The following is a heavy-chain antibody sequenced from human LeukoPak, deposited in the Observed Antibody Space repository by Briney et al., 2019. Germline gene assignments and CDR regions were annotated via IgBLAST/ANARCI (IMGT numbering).Heavy chain of an antibody. CDR2: IIPIFGTI. CDR3: VLRWATLQPIHFVF. V-gene: IGHV1-69*13. Sequence: ASVKVSCKASGDTFSSYSISWVRQAPGQGLEWMGGIIPIFGTINYAQRFQDRLTTSVDEFMTTAFMDLRSLRSEDTAIYYCVLRWATLQPIHFVFWGQGTLVTVSS. D-gene: IGHD2-15*01. J-gene: IGHJ4*02. CDR1: GDTFSSYS.